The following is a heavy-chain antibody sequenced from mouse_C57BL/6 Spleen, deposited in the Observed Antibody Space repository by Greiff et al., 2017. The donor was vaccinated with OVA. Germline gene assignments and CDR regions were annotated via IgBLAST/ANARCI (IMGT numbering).Heavy chain of an antibody. D-gene: IGHD6-1*01. Sequence: QVQLKESGPGLVQPSQSLSITCTVSGFSLTSYGVHWVRQSPGKGLEWLGVIWSGGSTDYNAAFISRLSISKDNSKSQVFFKMNSLQADDTALYYCARNNRLSMDYWGQGTSVTVSS. CDR2: IWSGGST. V-gene: IGHV2-2*01. CDR3: ARNNRLSMDY. J-gene: IGHJ4*01. CDR1: GFSLTSYG.